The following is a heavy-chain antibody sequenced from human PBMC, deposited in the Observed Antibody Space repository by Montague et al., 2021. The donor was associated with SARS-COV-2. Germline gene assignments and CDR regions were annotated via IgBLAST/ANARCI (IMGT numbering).Heavy chain of an antibody. CDR3: ARHLAVGTSGFDF. CDR1: GGSINNYY. Sequence: SETLSLTCTVSGGSINNYYWSWIRQPPEKGPEWIAFIHYTGSANYNPSLKSRATISVDPYKNQCSLKLTSVTAADAALYYCARHLAVGTSGFDFWGQGTMVTVSS. V-gene: IGHV4-59*08. D-gene: IGHD6-19*01. J-gene: IGHJ3*01. CDR2: IHYTGSA.